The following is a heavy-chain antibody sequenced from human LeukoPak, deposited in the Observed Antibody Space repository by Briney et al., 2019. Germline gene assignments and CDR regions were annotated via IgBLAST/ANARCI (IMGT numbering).Heavy chain of an antibody. CDR2: ISSSGSTI. CDR1: GFTFSSYE. V-gene: IGHV3-48*03. J-gene: IGHJ3*02. D-gene: IGHD3-22*01. CDR3: AKALKGVITPDDAFDI. Sequence: PGGSLRLSCAASGFTFSSYEMNWVRQAPGKGLEWVSYISSSGSTIYYADSVKGRFTISRDNAKNTLYLQMNSLRAEDTAVYYCAKALKGVITPDDAFDIWGQGTMVTVSS.